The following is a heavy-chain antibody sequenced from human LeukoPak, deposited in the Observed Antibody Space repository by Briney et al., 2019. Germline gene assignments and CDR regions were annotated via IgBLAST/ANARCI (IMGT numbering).Heavy chain of an antibody. D-gene: IGHD3-3*01. CDR2: ISGSGGST. CDR1: GFTFSSYA. J-gene: IGHJ5*02. V-gene: IGHV3-23*01. CDR3: AKDLWSRDFWSGYWSS. Sequence: GGSLRLSCAASGFTFSSYAMSWVRQAPGKGLEWVSAISGSGGSTYYADSVKGRFTISRDNSKNTLYLQMNSLRAEDTAVYYCAKDLWSRDFWSGYWSSWGQGTLVTVSS.